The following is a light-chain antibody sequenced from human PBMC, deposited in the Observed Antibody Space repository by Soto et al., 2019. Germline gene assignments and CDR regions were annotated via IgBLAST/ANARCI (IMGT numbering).Light chain of an antibody. V-gene: IGLV2-14*01. CDR3: SSYTGGKARVV. J-gene: IGLJ2*01. Sequence: QSALTQPASVSGSPGQSITISCTGSDVGAYRYVSWYQQHPGKPPRLMIYDVSNRQSGVSDRFSGSKSGNTASLTISGLQPEDVAYFFFSSYTGGKARVVFCGGTKLTVL. CDR2: DVS. CDR1: SDVGAYRY.